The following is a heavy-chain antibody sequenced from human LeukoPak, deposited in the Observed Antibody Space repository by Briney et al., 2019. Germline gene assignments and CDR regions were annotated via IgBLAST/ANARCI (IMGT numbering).Heavy chain of an antibody. Sequence: SVKVSCKASGYTFTSYGISWVRQAPGQGLEWMGGIIPIFGTANYAQKFQGRVTITADESTSTAYMELSSLRSEDTAVYYCARGGTSYHYWYFDLWGRGTLVTVSS. V-gene: IGHV1-69*13. D-gene: IGHD2-2*01. J-gene: IGHJ2*01. CDR2: IIPIFGTA. CDR3: ARGGTSYHYWYFDL. CDR1: GYTFTSYG.